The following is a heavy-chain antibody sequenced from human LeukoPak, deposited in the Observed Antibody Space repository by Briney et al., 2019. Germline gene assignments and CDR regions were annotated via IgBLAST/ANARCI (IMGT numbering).Heavy chain of an antibody. CDR3: ALVAATGDDAFDI. V-gene: IGHV1-8*01. Sequence: ASVKVSCKASGYTFTSYDINWARQATGQGIEGMGWMNPNSGNTGYAQKFQGRVTMTRNTSISTAYMELSSLRSEDTAVYYCALVAATGDDAFDIWGQGTMVTVSS. CDR1: GYTFTSYD. J-gene: IGHJ3*02. D-gene: IGHD2-15*01. CDR2: MNPNSGNT.